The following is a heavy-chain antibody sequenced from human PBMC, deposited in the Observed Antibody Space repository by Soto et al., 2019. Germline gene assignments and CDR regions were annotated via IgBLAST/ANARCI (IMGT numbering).Heavy chain of an antibody. CDR1: GFIFSTSA. D-gene: IGHD2-21*01. CDR3: AGTKGPSTLGWNELYRRGYFHF. J-gene: IGHJ4*02. CDR2: ISSNGGST. Sequence: EVQLLESGGGLVKPGGSLRLSCTASGFIFSTSAMTWVRQVPGKGLEWLSSISSNGGSTYYADSVKGRFTISRDNSKNTLYLQMNSLRAEDTAVYYCAGTKGPSTLGWNELYRRGYFHFWGQGTLVTVSS. V-gene: IGHV3-23*01.